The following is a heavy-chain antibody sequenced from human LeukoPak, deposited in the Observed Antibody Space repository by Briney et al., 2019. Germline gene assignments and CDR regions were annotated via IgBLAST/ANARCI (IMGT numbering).Heavy chain of an antibody. Sequence: GGSLRLSCAASGFTFSSYAMSWVRQAPGKGLEWVSAIGGSGYTTYYADYVKGRFTISRDNSKNTLYLLMNSLRDEDTAVYFCAKGHRDDSIWAFWYFDLWGRGTLVSVSS. CDR1: GFTFSSYA. V-gene: IGHV3-23*01. CDR2: IGGSGYTT. CDR3: AKGHRDDSIWAFWYFDL. J-gene: IGHJ2*01. D-gene: IGHD6-13*01.